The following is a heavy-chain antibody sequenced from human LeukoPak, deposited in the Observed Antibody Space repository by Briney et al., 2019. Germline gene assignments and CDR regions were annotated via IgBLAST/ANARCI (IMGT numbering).Heavy chain of an antibody. Sequence: SETLSLTCTVSGGSISSYYWSWIRQPPGKGLGWIGYIYYSGSTNYNPSLKSRVTISVDTSKNQFSLKLSSVTAADTAVYYCASSNYDFWSGSYGNFDYWGQGTLVTVSS. CDR3: ASSNYDFWSGSYGNFDY. CDR1: GGSISSYY. V-gene: IGHV4-59*08. D-gene: IGHD3-3*01. CDR2: IYYSGST. J-gene: IGHJ4*02.